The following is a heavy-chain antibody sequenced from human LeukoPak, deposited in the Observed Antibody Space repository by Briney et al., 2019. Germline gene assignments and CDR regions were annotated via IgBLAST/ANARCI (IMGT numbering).Heavy chain of an antibody. J-gene: IGHJ4*02. V-gene: IGHV1-2*02. CDR2: LDPNRGGT. CDR3: ARELFYSSGTKSNRVDY. D-gene: IGHD6-19*01. Sequence: ASVKVSCKASGYTFSGYYMHWVRQAPGQGLGWMGWLDPNRGGTNFAQKFQGRVTMTRDTSISTTYMELSRLRSDDTAVYYCARELFYSSGTKSNRVDYWGQGTLGTVSS. CDR1: GYTFSGYY.